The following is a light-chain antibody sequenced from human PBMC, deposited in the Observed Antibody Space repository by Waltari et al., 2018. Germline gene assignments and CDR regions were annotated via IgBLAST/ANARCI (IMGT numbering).Light chain of an antibody. CDR3: QQYYTTPLT. CDR1: QNILYSSSNKNY. J-gene: IGKJ4*01. Sequence: DIVMTQSPDSLAVSLGERATINCKSSQNILYSSSNKNYLAWYQQKPGQAPKLLIHWAATRESGVPDRFSGSGSVTDFTRTISSLQAEDVAVYYCQQYYTTPLTFGGGTKVEIK. V-gene: IGKV4-1*01. CDR2: WAA.